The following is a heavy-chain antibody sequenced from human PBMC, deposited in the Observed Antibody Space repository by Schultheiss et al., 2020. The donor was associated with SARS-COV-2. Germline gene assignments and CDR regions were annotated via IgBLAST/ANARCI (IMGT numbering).Heavy chain of an antibody. D-gene: IGHD1-26*01. J-gene: IGHJ4*02. V-gene: IGHV3-21*01. Sequence: GGSLRLSCAASGLTFSNYGMHWVRQAPGKGLEWVSSISSSSSYIYYADSVKGRFTISRDNAKNSLYLQMNSLRDEDTAVYYCARASQWELLSQADYWGQGTLVTVSS. CDR2: ISSSSSYI. CDR3: ARASQWELLSQADY. CDR1: GLTFSNYG.